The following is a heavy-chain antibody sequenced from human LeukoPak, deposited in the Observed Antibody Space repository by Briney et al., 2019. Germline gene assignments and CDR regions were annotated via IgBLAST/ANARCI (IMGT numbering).Heavy chain of an antibody. CDR2: ISAYNGNT. Sequence: GASVKVSCKASGGTFSSYAISWVRQAPGQGLEWMGWISAYNGNTNYAQKLQGRVTMTTDTSTSTAYMELRSLRSDDTAVYYCARALDYGDPYGYWGQGTLVTVSS. J-gene: IGHJ4*02. D-gene: IGHD4-17*01. V-gene: IGHV1-18*01. CDR1: GGTFSSYA. CDR3: ARALDYGDPYGY.